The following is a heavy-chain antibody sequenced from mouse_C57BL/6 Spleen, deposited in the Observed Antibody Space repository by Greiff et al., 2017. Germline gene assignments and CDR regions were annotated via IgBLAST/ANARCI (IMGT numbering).Heavy chain of an antibody. CDR1: GYSFTDYN. V-gene: IGHV1-39*01. CDR3: TYYDYVSYAMDY. D-gene: IGHD2-4*01. CDR2: INPNYGTT. J-gene: IGHJ4*01. Sequence: EVQLQQSGPELVKPGASVKISCKASGYSFTDYNMNWVKQSNGKSLEWIGVINPNYGTTSYNQKFKGKATLTVDQSSSTAYMQLNSLTSEDYAVYYYTYYDYVSYAMDYWGQGTSVTVAS.